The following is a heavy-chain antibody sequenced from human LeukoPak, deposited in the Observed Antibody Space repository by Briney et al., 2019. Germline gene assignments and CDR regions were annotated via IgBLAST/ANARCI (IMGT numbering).Heavy chain of an antibody. Sequence: QASQTLSLTCTVSGGSISSGDYYWGWIRQPPGKGLEWIGYIYYSGSTYYNPSLKSRVTISVDTSKNQFSLKLSSVTAADTAVYYCASVILWFGELLVDYWGQGTLVTVSS. CDR1: GGSISSGDYY. CDR2: IYYSGST. CDR3: ASVILWFGELLVDY. V-gene: IGHV4-30-4*08. D-gene: IGHD3-10*01. J-gene: IGHJ4*02.